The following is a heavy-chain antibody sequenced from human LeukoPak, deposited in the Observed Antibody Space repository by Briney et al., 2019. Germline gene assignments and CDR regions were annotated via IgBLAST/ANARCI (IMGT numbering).Heavy chain of an antibody. CDR1: GGSISSYY. CDR2: IYYSGST. CDR3: ARLRGDSGWFPTCWFDP. V-gene: IGHV4-59*08. J-gene: IGHJ5*02. D-gene: IGHD6-19*01. Sequence: SETLSLTCTVSGGSISSYYWSWIRQPPGKGLEWIGYIYYSGSTNYNPSLKSRVTISVDTSKNQFSLKLSSVTAADTAVYYCARLRGDSGWFPTCWFDPWGQGTLVTVSS.